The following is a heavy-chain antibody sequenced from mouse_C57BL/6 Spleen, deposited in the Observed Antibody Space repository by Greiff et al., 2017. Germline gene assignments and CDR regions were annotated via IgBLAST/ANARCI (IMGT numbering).Heavy chain of an antibody. V-gene: IGHV1-4*01. J-gene: IGHJ1*03. CDR3: ARSGFSTMVTTWYFDV. Sequence: VKLQESGAELARPGASVKMSCKASGYTFTRYTMHWVKQRPGQGLEWIGYINPSSGYTKYNQKFKDKATLTADKSSSTAYMQLSSLTSEDSAVYYCARSGFSTMVTTWYFDVWGTGTTVTVSS. CDR1: GYTFTRYT. CDR2: INPSSGYT. D-gene: IGHD2-1*01.